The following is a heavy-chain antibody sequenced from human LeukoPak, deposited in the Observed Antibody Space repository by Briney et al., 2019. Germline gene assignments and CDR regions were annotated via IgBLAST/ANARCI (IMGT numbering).Heavy chain of an antibody. J-gene: IGHJ4*02. Sequence: SVKVSCKASGGTFSSYAISWARQAPGQGLEWMGGIIPIFGTANYAQKFQGRVTITADESTSTAYMELSSLRSEDTAVYYCAAPPNGYSYGFDYFDYWGQGTLVTVSS. CDR1: GGTFSSYA. V-gene: IGHV1-69*13. CDR2: IIPIFGTA. CDR3: AAPPNGYSYGFDYFDY. D-gene: IGHD5-18*01.